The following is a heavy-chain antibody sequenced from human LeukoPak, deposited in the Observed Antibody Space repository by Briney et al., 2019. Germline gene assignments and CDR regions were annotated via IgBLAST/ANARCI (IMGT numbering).Heavy chain of an antibody. Sequence: PSETLSLTCAVYGGSFSGYYWSWIRQPPGKGLEWIGEINHSGSTNYNPSLKSRVTISVDTSKTQFSLKLTSVTAADTAVYYCAVRIVGATRDYWGQGTLVTVSS. CDR3: AVRIVGATRDY. CDR1: GGSFSGYY. V-gene: IGHV4-34*01. J-gene: IGHJ4*02. CDR2: INHSGST. D-gene: IGHD1-26*01.